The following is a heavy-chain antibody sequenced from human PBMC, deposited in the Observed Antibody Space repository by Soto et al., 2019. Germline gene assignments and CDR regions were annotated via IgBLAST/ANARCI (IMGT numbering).Heavy chain of an antibody. Sequence: QVQLVESGGGVVQPGRSLRLSCAASGFTFSSYGMHWVRQAPGKGLEWVAVIWYDGSNKYYADSVEGRFTISRDNSKNTLYLQMNSLRAEDTAVYYCARGVGRWTPFYYYDMDVWGQGTTVTVSS. CDR3: ARGVGRWTPFYYYDMDV. J-gene: IGHJ6*02. CDR2: IWYDGSNK. V-gene: IGHV3-33*01. CDR1: GFTFSSYG. D-gene: IGHD4-17*01.